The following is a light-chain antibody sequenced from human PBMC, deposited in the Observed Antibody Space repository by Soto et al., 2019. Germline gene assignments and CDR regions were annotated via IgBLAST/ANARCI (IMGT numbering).Light chain of an antibody. V-gene: IGLV1-47*01. CDR1: NSNIGSNP. J-gene: IGLJ2*01. CDR3: AAWDDSLRGVL. CDR2: TND. Sequence: QSVLTQPPSASGTPGQRVTVACSGSNSNIGSNPVYWYQQLPGTAPKLVIHTNDQRPSGVPDRFSGSKSGTSATLAISGLRSEDEADYYCAAWDDSLRGVLFGGGTQVTVL.